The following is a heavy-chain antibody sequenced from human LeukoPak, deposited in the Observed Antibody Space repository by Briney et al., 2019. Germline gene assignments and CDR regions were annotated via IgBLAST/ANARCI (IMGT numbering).Heavy chain of an antibody. D-gene: IGHD2-2*01. CDR3: ARQKCTSTSCLTKNAFDI. V-gene: IGHV4-59*08. CDR2: IYYSGST. Sequence: PSETLSLTCTVSGGSISSYYWSWIRQPPGKGLEWIGYIYYSGSTNYNPSLKSRVTIPVDTSKNQFSLDLSSVTAADTAVYYCARQKCTSTSCLTKNAFDIWGQGTMVTVSS. J-gene: IGHJ3*02. CDR1: GGSISSYY.